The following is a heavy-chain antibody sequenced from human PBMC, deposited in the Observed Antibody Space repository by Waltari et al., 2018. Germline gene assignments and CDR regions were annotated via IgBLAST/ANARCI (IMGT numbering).Heavy chain of an antibody. J-gene: IGHJ3*02. D-gene: IGHD2-15*01. V-gene: IGHV4-38-2*02. CDR2: IYHSGST. CDR1: GSSISSGSY. CDR3: ARDAAIDLSGGSWEDAFDI. Sequence: QVQLQESGPGLVTPSETLSLTCAASGSSISSGSYCGWIRQPPGKGLEWIGSIYHSGSTYYNPSLKSRVTISGDTSKNQFSLKLSSVTAADTAVYYCARDAAIDLSGGSWEDAFDIWGQGTMVTVSS.